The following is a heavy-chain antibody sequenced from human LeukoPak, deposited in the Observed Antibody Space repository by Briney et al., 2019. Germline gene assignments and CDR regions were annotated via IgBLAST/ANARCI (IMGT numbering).Heavy chain of an antibody. V-gene: IGHV1-69*05. CDR2: IIPIFGTA. D-gene: IGHD3-22*01. CDR3: ARGSYYDSSGSL. J-gene: IGHJ4*02. Sequence: ASVKVSCKASGGTFSSYAISWLRQAPGQGLEWMGRIIPIFGTANYAQKFQGRVTITTDESTSTAYMELSSLRSEDTAVYYCARGSYYDSSGSLWGQGTLVTVSS. CDR1: GGTFSSYA.